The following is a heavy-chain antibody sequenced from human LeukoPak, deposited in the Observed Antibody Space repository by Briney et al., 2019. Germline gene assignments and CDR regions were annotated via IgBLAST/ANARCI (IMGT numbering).Heavy chain of an antibody. J-gene: IGHJ4*02. V-gene: IGHV1-8*01. CDR3: ARRYCSSTSCHYFDY. Sequence: GASVKVSCKASGYTFTSYDINWVRQATGQGLEWMGWMNPNSGNTSYAQKFQGRVTMTRNTSISTAFMELSSLRFEDTAVFYCARRYCSSTSCHYFDYWGQGTLVTVSS. D-gene: IGHD2-2*01. CDR1: GYTFTSYD. CDR2: MNPNSGNT.